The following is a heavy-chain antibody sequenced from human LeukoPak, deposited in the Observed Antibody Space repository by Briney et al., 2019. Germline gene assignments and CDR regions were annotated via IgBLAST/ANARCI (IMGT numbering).Heavy chain of an antibody. CDR1: GGSFSGYY. Sequence: PSETLSLTCAVYGGSFSGYYWGWIRQPPGKGLEWIGEINHSGSTNYNPSLKSRVTISVDTSKNQFSLKLSSVTAADTAVYYCARGSYDFWSGYPIYIDYWGQGTLVTVSS. J-gene: IGHJ4*02. D-gene: IGHD3-3*01. CDR3: ARGSYDFWSGYPIYIDY. V-gene: IGHV4-34*01. CDR2: INHSGST.